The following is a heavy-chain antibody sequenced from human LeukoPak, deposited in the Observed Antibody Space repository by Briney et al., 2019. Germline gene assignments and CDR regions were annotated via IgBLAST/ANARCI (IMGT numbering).Heavy chain of an antibody. CDR2: ISGSGGST. J-gene: IGHJ5*02. CDR3: TSLSDAIESFGTRNL. Sequence: GGSLRLSCAASGFTFSSYAMSWVRQAPGKGLEWVSVISGSGGSTHYTDPVNGRFTISRDNSKNTLSLQMNSLRAEDTAVYYCTSLSDAIESFGTRNLWGQGTLVTVSS. V-gene: IGHV3-23*01. D-gene: IGHD2-8*01. CDR1: GFTFSSYA.